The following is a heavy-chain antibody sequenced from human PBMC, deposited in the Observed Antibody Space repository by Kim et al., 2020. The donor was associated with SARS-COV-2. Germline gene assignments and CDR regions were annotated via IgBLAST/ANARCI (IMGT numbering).Heavy chain of an antibody. J-gene: IGHJ5*02. Sequence: SETLSLTCTVSGASISTNYWAWIRQAPGKGLEWIAYVNYSGSTNCSTSLKSRVTISIDASKNQLSLRLSSVTAADTALYYCARLHYYLSEEFDLWAREPWSPSPQ. D-gene: IGHD3-10*01. V-gene: IGHV4-59*01. CDR1: GASISTNY. CDR3: ARLHYYLSEEFDL. CDR2: VNYSGST.